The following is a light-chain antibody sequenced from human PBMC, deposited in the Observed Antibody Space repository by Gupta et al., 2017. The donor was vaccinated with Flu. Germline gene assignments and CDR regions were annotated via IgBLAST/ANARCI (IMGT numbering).Light chain of an antibody. V-gene: IGLV6-57*03. CDR2: EDV. J-gene: IGLJ2*01. Sequence: NYMLTQPHPVSVSPGWAVATSCTRSSGSIASNTVQWYQQRPGSAPKTLIFEDVRRPSGVPDRFSGSIDTSSSSASLTISGLKIEDEADYFCQSLDTSNHVIFGGGTKLAV. CDR1: SGSIASNT. CDR3: QSLDTSNHVI.